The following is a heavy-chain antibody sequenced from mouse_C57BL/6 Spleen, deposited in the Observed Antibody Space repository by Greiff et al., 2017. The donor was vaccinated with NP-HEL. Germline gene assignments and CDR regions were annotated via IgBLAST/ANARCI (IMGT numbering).Heavy chain of an antibody. CDR1: GYTFTSYW. CDR2: IDPSDSYT. Sequence: QVQLQQSGAELVMPGASVKLSCKASGYTFTSYWMHWVKQRPGQGLEWIGEIDPSDSYTNYNQKFKGKATLTVDKSSSTAYMQLSSLTSEASAVYYCARRVYYCVIGLVAMGYWGPGATVSVSS. CDR3: ARRVYYCVIGLVAMGY. J-gene: IGHJ4*01. D-gene: IGHD1-1*01. V-gene: IGHV1-69*01.